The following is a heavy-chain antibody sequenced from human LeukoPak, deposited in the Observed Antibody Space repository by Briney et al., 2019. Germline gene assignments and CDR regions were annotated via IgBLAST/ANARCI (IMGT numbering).Heavy chain of an antibody. D-gene: IGHD4-11*01. CDR3: AKGPDYNSYDWFAP. CDR2: ISGIGGSS. V-gene: IGHV3-23*01. J-gene: IGHJ5*02. Sequence: GGSLRLSCAASGFTFTSYAMSWVRQAPGKGLEWVSAISGIGGSSYYADSVKGRVTISRDNSKNTLYLQMHSLRTEDTAVYYCAKGPDYNSYDWFAPWGQGTLVTVSS. CDR1: GFTFTSYA.